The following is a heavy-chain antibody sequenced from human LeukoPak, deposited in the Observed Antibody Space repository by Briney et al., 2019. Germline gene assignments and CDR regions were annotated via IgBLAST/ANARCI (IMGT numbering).Heavy chain of an antibody. CDR3: ARTAGGVSQGHFDY. V-gene: IGHV3-30*03. CDR2: ISYDGSNK. J-gene: IGHJ4*02. CDR1: GFTFSSYG. Sequence: LAGGSLRLSCAASGFTFSSYGMHWVRQAPGKGLEWVAVISYDGSNKYYADSVKGRFTISRDNSKNTLYLQMNSLRAEDTAVYYCARTAGGVSQGHFDYWGQGTLVTVSS. D-gene: IGHD1-14*01.